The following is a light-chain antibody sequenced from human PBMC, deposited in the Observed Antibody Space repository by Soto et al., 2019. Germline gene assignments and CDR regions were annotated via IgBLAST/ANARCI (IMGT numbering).Light chain of an antibody. CDR1: SGSIASNY. V-gene: IGLV6-57*04. Sequence: LMLTQPHSVSESPGKTVTISCTRSSGSIASNYVQWYQQRPGSAPTTVIYEDNQRPSGVPDRFSGSIDSSSNSASLTISGLKTEDEADYYCQSYDSSNQVFGGGTKLTVL. J-gene: IGLJ2*01. CDR3: QSYDSSNQV. CDR2: EDN.